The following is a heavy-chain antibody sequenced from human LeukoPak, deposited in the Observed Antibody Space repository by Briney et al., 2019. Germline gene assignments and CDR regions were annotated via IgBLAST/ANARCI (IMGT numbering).Heavy chain of an antibody. D-gene: IGHD5-18*01. Sequence: ASVKVSCMVYGYTLTELSMHWVRQAPGKGLEWMGGFDPEDGETIYAQKVQGRVTMTEDTSTDTASMELSSLRSEDTAVYYCATETTGGDGDTAMAMSFDYWGQGTLVTVSS. CDR3: ATETTGGDGDTAMAMSFDY. V-gene: IGHV1-24*01. J-gene: IGHJ4*02. CDR2: FDPEDGET. CDR1: GYTLTELS.